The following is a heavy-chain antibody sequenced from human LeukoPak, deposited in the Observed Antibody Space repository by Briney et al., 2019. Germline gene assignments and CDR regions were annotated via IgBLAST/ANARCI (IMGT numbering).Heavy chain of an antibody. Sequence: GGSLRLSCAASGFTFSSYGMTWVRQAPGEGLEWVSYISSSSSTIYYTDSVKGRFTISRDNAKNSLYLQLNSLRAEDTAVYYCARSLVVGATYPYRWGQGTLVTVSS. CDR3: ARSLVVGATYPYR. J-gene: IGHJ5*02. D-gene: IGHD1-26*01. CDR1: GFTFSSYG. V-gene: IGHV3-48*01. CDR2: ISSSSSTI.